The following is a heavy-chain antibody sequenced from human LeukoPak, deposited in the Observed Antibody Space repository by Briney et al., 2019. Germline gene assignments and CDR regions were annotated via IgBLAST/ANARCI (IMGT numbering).Heavy chain of an antibody. CDR3: ASYYSDRRGFDY. Sequence: PGGSLRLSCAASGFTFSSYSMNWVRQAPGKGLEWVSYISSSSSPIYYADSVKGRFTISRDNAKNSLYLQMSSLRADDTAVYYCASYYSDRRGFDYWGQGTLVTVSS. D-gene: IGHD4-17*01. CDR1: GFTFSSYS. J-gene: IGHJ4*02. V-gene: IGHV3-48*04. CDR2: ISSSSSPI.